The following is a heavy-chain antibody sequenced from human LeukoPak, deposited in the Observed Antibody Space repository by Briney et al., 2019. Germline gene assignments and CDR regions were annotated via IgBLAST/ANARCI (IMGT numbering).Heavy chain of an antibody. D-gene: IGHD1-26*01. CDR1: GGSISISNYY. J-gene: IGHJ4*02. CDR3: ARRTSNPVGAIDY. V-gene: IGHV4-39*01. CDR2: ISYSGT. Sequence: PSETLSLTCTVSGGSISISNYYWGWIRQPSGRGLEWIGSISYSGTYYNPSLKSRLTISVDTSKNHFSLNLRSVTAADTAVHYCARRTSNPVGAIDYWGQGTLVTVSS.